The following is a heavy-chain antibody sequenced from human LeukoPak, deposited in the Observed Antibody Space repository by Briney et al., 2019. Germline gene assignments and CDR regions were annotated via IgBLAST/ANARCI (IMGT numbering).Heavy chain of an antibody. CDR1: GFTFSAYG. CDR3: TKAPAGPEYSDNWRFSYNWFDP. Sequence: PGGSLRLSCVASGFTFSAYGMSWVRQAPGKGLEWVSGIGTTAKYYADSVKGRFTISRDNSRNTLYLQMNSLRAEDTAIYYCTKAPAGPEYSDNWRFSYNWFDPWGQGTLVTVSS. CDR2: IGTTAK. V-gene: IGHV3-23*01. D-gene: IGHD5-12*01. J-gene: IGHJ5*02.